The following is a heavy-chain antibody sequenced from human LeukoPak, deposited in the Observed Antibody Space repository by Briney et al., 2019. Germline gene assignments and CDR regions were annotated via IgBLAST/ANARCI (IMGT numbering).Heavy chain of an antibody. CDR3: AIGDGLGALSSSSDY. CDR2: ISYDGTNE. D-gene: IGHD3-16*02. V-gene: IGHV3-30*09. CDR1: GFTFNNYA. J-gene: IGHJ4*02. Sequence: GGSLRLSCAASGFTFNNYAMHWVRQAPGKGLEWVAVISYDGTNEYYADSVKGRFAISRDNSKNTLYLQMNSLRVEDTAVYYCAIGDGLGALSSSSDYWGQGTLVTVSS.